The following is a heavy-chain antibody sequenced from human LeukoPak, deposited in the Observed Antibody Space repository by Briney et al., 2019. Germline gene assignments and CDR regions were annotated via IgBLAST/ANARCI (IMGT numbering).Heavy chain of an antibody. CDR2: INHSGST. CDR3: ARNPPLNGDYVFDY. D-gene: IGHD4-17*01. V-gene: IGHV4-34*01. Sequence: SETLSLTCAVYGGSFSGYYWSWIRQPPGKGLEWIGEINHSGSTNYNPSLKSRVTISVDTSKNQFSLKLSSVTAADTAVYYCARNPPLNGDYVFDYWGQGALVTVSS. CDR1: GGSFSGYY. J-gene: IGHJ4*02.